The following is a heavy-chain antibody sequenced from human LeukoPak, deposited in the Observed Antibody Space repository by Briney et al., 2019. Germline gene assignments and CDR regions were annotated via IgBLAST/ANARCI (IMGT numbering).Heavy chain of an antibody. CDR1: GGSINDRDW. CDR3: ARDQRLSQWDWFDP. CDR2: IQSSGRT. V-gene: IGHV4-4*02. Sequence: PSETLSLTCDVSGGSINDRDWWTWVRQPPGKGLEWLGEIQSSGRTNYNPSLKSRVTFSINKSQNQVFLNLGSVTAADTAVYYCARDQRLSQWDWFDPWGQGTLVTVSS. J-gene: IGHJ5*02. D-gene: IGHD6-19*01.